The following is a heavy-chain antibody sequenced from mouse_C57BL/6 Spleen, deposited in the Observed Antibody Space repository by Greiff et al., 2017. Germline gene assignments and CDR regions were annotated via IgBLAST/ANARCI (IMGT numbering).Heavy chain of an antibody. CDR2: IHPNSGST. J-gene: IGHJ4*01. Sequence: QVQLQQPGAELVKPGASVKLSCKASGYTFTSYWMHWVKQRPGQGLEWIGMIHPNSGSTNYNEKFKSKATLTVDKSSSTAYMQLSSLTSEDSAVYYCARFGLYEDAMDYWGQGTSVTVSS. D-gene: IGHD6-1*01. CDR1: GYTFTSYW. CDR3: ARFGLYEDAMDY. V-gene: IGHV1-64*01.